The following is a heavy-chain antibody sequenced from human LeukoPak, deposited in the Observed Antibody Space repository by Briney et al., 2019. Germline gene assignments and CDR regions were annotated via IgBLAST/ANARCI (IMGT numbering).Heavy chain of an antibody. Sequence: ASVKVSCKASGYTFTGYYMHWVRQAPGQGLEWMGWINPNSGGTNYAQKFQGRVTMTRDTSISTAYMELSRLRSDDTAVYYCAREVVIVPAASYYFDYWGQGTLVTVSS. V-gene: IGHV1-2*02. D-gene: IGHD2-2*01. J-gene: IGHJ4*02. CDR1: GYTFTGYY. CDR2: INPNSGGT. CDR3: AREVVIVPAASYYFDY.